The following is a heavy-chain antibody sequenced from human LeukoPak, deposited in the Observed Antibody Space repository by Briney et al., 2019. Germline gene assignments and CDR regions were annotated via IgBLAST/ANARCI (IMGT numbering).Heavy chain of an antibody. D-gene: IGHD2-15*01. V-gene: IGHV1-8*03. J-gene: IGHJ4*02. Sequence: ASVKVSCKASGHTFTRYDINWVRQATGQGLEWMGWVNPNSGNTGYAQKFQGRVTITRDTSINTAYMELSSLRSEDTAVYYCARVEGSPDSWGQGTLVTVSS. CDR1: GHTFTRYD. CDR2: VNPNSGNT. CDR3: ARVEGSPDS.